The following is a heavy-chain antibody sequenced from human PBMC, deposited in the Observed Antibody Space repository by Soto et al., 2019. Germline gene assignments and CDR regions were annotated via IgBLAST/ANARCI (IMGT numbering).Heavy chain of an antibody. J-gene: IGHJ4*02. V-gene: IGHV3-21*01. D-gene: IGHD5-18*01. Sequence: GGSLRLSCAASGFTFSSYSMNWVRQAPGKGLERVSSISSNSSYIYYADSVKGRFTISRDNAKNSLYLQMNSLRAEDTALYYCARDQPGYSYGYGLGYWGQGTLVTVSS. CDR1: GFTFSSYS. CDR2: ISSNSSYI. CDR3: ARDQPGYSYGYGLGY.